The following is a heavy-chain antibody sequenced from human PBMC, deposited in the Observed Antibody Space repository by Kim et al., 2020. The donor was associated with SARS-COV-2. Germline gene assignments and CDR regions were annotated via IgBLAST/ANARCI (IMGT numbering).Heavy chain of an antibody. D-gene: IGHD3-10*01. J-gene: IGHJ4*02. CDR3: SKGDSKFGVGQY. Sequence: GGSLRLSCAASGFTFSSYAMSWVRQTPGKGLEWVAAISSSGDNAYHTDSVTGRCTISRDNSKSTLYLQVDDLRVDDTAVYYCSKGDSKFGVGQYWGRGTLVIVSS. CDR1: GFTFSSYA. CDR2: ISSSGDNA. V-gene: IGHV3-23*01.